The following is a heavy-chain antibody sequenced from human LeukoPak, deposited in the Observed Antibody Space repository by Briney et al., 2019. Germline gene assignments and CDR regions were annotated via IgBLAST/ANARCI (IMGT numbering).Heavy chain of an antibody. CDR3: ALCSGGSCYSFDY. CDR2: INPNSGGT. Sequence: ASVKVSCKASGYTFTGYYIHWVRQAPGQGLEWMGWINPNSGGTNYAQKFQGRVTMTRDTSISTAYMELSRLSSDDTAVYYCALCSGGSCYSFDYRGQGTLVTVSS. CDR1: GYTFTGYY. D-gene: IGHD2-15*01. V-gene: IGHV1-2*02. J-gene: IGHJ4*02.